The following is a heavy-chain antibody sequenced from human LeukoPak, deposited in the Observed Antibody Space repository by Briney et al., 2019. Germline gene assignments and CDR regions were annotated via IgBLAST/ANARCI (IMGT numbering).Heavy chain of an antibody. J-gene: IGHJ2*01. Sequence: SETLSLTCTVSGGSISSSSYYWGWIRQPPGKGLEWIGSIYYSGSTYYNPSLKSRVTISVDTSKNQFSLKLSSVTAADTAVYYCAREKWTYWYFDLWGRGTLVTVSS. CDR3: AREKWTYWYFDL. D-gene: IGHD3/OR15-3a*01. CDR2: IYYSGST. CDR1: GGSISSSSYY. V-gene: IGHV4-39*07.